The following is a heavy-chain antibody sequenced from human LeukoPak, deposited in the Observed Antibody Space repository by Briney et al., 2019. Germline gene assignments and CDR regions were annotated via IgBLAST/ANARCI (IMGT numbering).Heavy chain of an antibody. CDR3: ARADDYGDYITY. CDR2: IFHSGSA. Sequence: PGGSLRLSCAASGFTFSSYAMSWVRQAPGKGLECIGEIFHSGSANYNPSLKSRVTMSVDKSKNQFSLKLSSVTAADTAVYYCARADDYGDYITYWGQGTLVTVSS. CDR1: GFTFSSYAM. D-gene: IGHD4-17*01. J-gene: IGHJ4*02. V-gene: IGHV4-4*02.